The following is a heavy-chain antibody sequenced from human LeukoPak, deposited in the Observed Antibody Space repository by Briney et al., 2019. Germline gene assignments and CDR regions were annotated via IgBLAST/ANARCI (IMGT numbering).Heavy chain of an antibody. CDR1: GGSISSGDYY. J-gene: IGHJ4*02. V-gene: IGHV4-30-4*01. CDR3: ARGSVVPAANAYYFDY. D-gene: IGHD2-2*01. Sequence: SQTLSLTCTVSGGSISSGDYYWSWIRQPPGKGLEWIGYIYYSGSTNYNPSLKSRVTISVDTSKNQFSLKLSSVTAADTAVYYCARGSVVPAANAYYFDYWGQGTLVTVSS. CDR2: IYYSGST.